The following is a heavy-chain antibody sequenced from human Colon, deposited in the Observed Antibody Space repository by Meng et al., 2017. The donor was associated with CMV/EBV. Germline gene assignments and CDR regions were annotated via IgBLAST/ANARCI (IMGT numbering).Heavy chain of an antibody. Sequence: GESLKISCAASGFTFSVYYMSWIRQAPGKGLEWVSYISSSGSTIYYADSVKGRFTISRDNAKNSLYLQMNSLRAEDTAVYYCARAPRIFEDSTSSPSYYFDYWGQGTLVTVSS. CDR1: GFTFSVYY. CDR2: ISSSGSTI. CDR3: ARAPRIFEDSTSSPSYYFDY. J-gene: IGHJ4*02. D-gene: IGHD2-2*01. V-gene: IGHV3-11*01.